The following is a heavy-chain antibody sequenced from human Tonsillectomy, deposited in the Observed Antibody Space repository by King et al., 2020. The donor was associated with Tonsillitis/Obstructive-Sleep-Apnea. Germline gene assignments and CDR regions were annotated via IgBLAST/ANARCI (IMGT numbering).Heavy chain of an antibody. D-gene: IGHD1-26*01. CDR3: ARDASGSYYELHFDY. CDR1: GGSISSYY. Sequence: MQLQESGPGLVKPSETLSLTCTVSGGSISSYYWSWIRQPPGKGLEWIGFIYYSGSTNYNPSLKHRVTISLDTSKNQVSLKLSSVTAADTAVDYCARDASGSYYELHFDYWGQGTLVTVSS. V-gene: IGHV4-59*01. CDR2: IYYSGST. J-gene: IGHJ4*02.